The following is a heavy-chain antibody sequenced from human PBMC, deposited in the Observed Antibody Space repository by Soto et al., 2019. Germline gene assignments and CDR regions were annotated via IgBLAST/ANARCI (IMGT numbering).Heavy chain of an antibody. CDR3: ARDASMVRGVMD. V-gene: IGHV1-3*01. D-gene: IGHD3-10*01. CDR1: GYTFTSYA. Sequence: ASVKVSCKASGYTFTSYAMHWVRQAPGQRLEWMGWINADNGNTKYSQKLQGRVTITTDTSTSTAYMELRSLRSDDTAVYYCARDASMVRGVMDWGQGTLVTVSS. CDR2: INADNGNT. J-gene: IGHJ4*02.